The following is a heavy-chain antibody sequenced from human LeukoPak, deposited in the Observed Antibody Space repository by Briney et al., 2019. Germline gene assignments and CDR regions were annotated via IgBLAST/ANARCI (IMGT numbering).Heavy chain of an antibody. CDR2: IYYSGST. CDR3: ARVHYGGNSDY. J-gene: IGHJ4*02. CDR1: GGSISSGGYY. V-gene: IGHV4-31*03. D-gene: IGHD4-23*01. Sequence: SQTLSLTCTVSGGSISSGGYYWSWIRQHPGKGLEWIGYIYYSGSTYYNPSLKSRVTISVDTSKNQFSLKLSSVTAADTAVYHCARVHYGGNSDYWGQGTLVTVSS.